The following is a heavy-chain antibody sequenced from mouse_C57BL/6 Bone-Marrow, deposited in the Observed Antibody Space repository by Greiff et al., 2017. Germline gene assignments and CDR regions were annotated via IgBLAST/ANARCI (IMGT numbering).Heavy chain of an antibody. J-gene: IGHJ4*01. V-gene: IGHV14-3*01. CDR2: IDPANGNT. D-gene: IGHD2-2*01. CDR3: ARNLWLRFAMDY. Sequence: VQLKESVAELVRPGASVKLSCTASGFNFKNTYMHWVKQRPGQGLEWIGRIDPANGNTKYNPKFQGKATLTADQSSNTAYLQLSSLTSEDTAIYYCARNLWLRFAMDYWGQGTSVTVSS. CDR1: GFNFKNTY.